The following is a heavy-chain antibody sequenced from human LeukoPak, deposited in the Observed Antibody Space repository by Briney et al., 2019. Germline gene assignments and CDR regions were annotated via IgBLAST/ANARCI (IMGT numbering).Heavy chain of an antibody. CDR2: ISSSNSHI. J-gene: IGHJ6*02. D-gene: IGHD3-10*01. Sequence: PGGSLRLSCAASGITFSIYNMNWVRQAPGKGLEWVSSISSSNSHIYYADSVKGRFTISRDNAKNSLYLQMNSLRAEDTAVYYCGGSHYFYGMDVWGQGTTVTVSS. CDR1: GITFSIYN. V-gene: IGHV3-21*01. CDR3: GGSHYFYGMDV.